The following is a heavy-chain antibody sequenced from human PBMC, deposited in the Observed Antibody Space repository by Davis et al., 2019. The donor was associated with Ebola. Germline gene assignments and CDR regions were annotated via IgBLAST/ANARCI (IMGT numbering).Heavy chain of an antibody. CDR2: IWYDGSNK. V-gene: IGHV3-33*01. CDR1: GFTFSSYG. D-gene: IGHD2-21*02. Sequence: GESLKISCAASGFTFSSYGMHWVRQAPGKGLEWVAVIWYDGSNKYYADSVRGRFTISRDNSKNTLYLQMNSLRVEDTAIYFCARGLQCGGDCYAFFDLWGLGTLVTVSS. CDR3: ARGLQCGGDCYAFFDL. J-gene: IGHJ4*02.